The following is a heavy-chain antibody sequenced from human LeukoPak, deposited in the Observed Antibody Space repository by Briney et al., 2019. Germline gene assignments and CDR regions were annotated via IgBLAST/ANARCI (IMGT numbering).Heavy chain of an antibody. CDR1: GFTFSSYS. Sequence: GGSLRLSCAASGFTFSSYSMSWVRQAPGKGLEWVAYISSSSSTLHYADPVKGRFTISGDNAKNSLYLQMNSLRDEDTAVYYCARDGRPFDIWGQGTMVTVSS. CDR2: ISSSSSTL. CDR3: ARDGRPFDI. V-gene: IGHV3-48*02. J-gene: IGHJ3*02.